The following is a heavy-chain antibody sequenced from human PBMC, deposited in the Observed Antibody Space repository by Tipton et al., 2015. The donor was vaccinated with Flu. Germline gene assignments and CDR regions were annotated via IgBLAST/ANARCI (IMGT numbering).Heavy chain of an antibody. CDR1: GGSISSGGYY. Sequence: TPSLTCTVSGGSISSGGYYWSWIHQHPGKGLEWIGYLYYSGSTYYNPSLKSRVTISVDTSKNQFSLKLSSVTAADTAVYYCARVNHYYGSGSYYTLDYWGQGTLVTVSS. CDR3: ARVNHYYGSGSYYTLDY. J-gene: IGHJ4*02. D-gene: IGHD3-10*01. V-gene: IGHV4-31*03. CDR2: LYYSGST.